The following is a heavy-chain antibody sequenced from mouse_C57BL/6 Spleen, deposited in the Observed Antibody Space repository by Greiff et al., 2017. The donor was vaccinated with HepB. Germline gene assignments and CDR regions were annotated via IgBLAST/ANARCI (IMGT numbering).Heavy chain of an antibody. CDR2: IYPGDGDT. V-gene: IGHV1-80*01. CDR1: GYAFSSYW. CDR3: ARKRGYYTGRDWYFDV. D-gene: IGHD1-1*01. J-gene: IGHJ1*03. Sequence: QVQLQQPGAELVKPGASVKISCKASGYAFSSYWMNWVKQRPGKGLEWIGQIYPGDGDTNYNGKFKGKATLTADKSSSTAYMQLSSLTSEDSAVYFCARKRGYYTGRDWYFDVWGTGTTVTVSS.